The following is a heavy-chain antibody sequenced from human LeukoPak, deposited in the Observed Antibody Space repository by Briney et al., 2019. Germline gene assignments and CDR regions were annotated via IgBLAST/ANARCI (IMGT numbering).Heavy chain of an antibody. CDR3: ARDSSGWYHGMDV. CDR2: ISSSSSYI. V-gene: IGHV3-21*01. D-gene: IGHD6-19*01. CDR1: GFTFSSYS. Sequence: GGSLILSCAASGFTFSSYSMNWVRQAPGKGLEWVSAISSSSSYIHYADSVKGRFTISRDNAKNSLYLQMNSLRADDTAVYYCARDSSGWYHGMDVWGQGTTVTVSS. J-gene: IGHJ6*02.